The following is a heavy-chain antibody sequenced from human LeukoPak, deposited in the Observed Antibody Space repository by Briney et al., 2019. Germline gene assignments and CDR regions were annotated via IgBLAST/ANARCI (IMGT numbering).Heavy chain of an antibody. CDR1: GFTFSSYN. J-gene: IGHJ3*02. D-gene: IGHD5-12*01. Sequence: GGSLRLSCAASGFTFSSYNMNWVRQAPGKGLEWVSCINSSSSTIYYADSVKGRFTISRDNAKNSLYLQMNSLRAEDTAVYYCAAMKWLDAFDIWGQGTMVTVSS. CDR3: AAMKWLDAFDI. CDR2: INSSSSTI. V-gene: IGHV3-48*01.